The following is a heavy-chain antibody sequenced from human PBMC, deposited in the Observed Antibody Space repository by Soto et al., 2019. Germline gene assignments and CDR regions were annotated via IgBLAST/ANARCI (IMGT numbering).Heavy chain of an antibody. CDR1: GFTFGDYA. D-gene: IGHD2-2*01. Sequence: GGSLRLSCTASGFTFGDYAMSWFRQAPGKGLEWVGFIRSKAYGGTTEYAASVKGRFTISRDDSKSIAYLQMNSLKTEDTAVYYCTRDKARCSSTSCGAEWGFLYYYYYMDVWGKGTTVTVSS. V-gene: IGHV3-49*03. CDR3: TRDKARCSSTSCGAEWGFLYYYYYMDV. CDR2: IRSKAYGGTT. J-gene: IGHJ6*03.